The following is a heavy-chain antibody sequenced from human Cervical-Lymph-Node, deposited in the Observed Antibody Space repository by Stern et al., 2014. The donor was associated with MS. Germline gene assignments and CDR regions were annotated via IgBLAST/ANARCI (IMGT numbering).Heavy chain of an antibody. J-gene: IGHJ5*02. CDR1: GFSLNNPTMG. CDR3: ARTSYYSYSGTWVGWFDP. Sequence: QITLKESGPVLVKPTETLTLTCTVSGFSLNNPTMGVSWIRQPPGKALEWLAHIFSNDKKSYTPSIKNTLTLSKDISKSQVVLTMSNMDPVDTATYSCARTSYYSYSGTWVGWFDPWGQGTLVTVSS. V-gene: IGHV2-26*01. CDR2: IFSNDKK. D-gene: IGHD3-10*01.